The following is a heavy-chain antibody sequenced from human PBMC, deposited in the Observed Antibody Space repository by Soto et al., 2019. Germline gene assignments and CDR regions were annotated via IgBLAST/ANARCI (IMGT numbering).Heavy chain of an antibody. D-gene: IGHD5-12*01. CDR1: GGTFSSYT. CDR2: IIPILGIA. CDR3: ARDPSGYDLPAY. Sequence: QVQLVQSGAEVKKPGSSVKVSCKASGGTFSSYTISWVRQAPGQGLEWMGRIIPILGIANYAQKFQGRVTSTADKSTSTAYMELSSVRSADTAVYYCARDPSGYDLPAYWGQGTLVTVSS. J-gene: IGHJ4*02. V-gene: IGHV1-69*08.